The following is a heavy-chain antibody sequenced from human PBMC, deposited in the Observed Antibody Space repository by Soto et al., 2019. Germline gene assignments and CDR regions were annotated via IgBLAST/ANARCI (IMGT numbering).Heavy chain of an antibody. J-gene: IGHJ4*02. CDR1: GFSLTTIGVG. CDR3: VKRHPGVDHYFDY. Sequence: QITLKESGPTLVKPTQTLTLTCTFSGFSLTTIGVGVAWIRQPPGKALEWLAVIYWDDDTRYSPSLNSRVTITGDTTKNQVVLTMTNIDPVDTATYYCVKRHPGVDHYFDYWGQGTLVTVSS. CDR2: IYWDDDT. D-gene: IGHD5-12*01. V-gene: IGHV2-5*02.